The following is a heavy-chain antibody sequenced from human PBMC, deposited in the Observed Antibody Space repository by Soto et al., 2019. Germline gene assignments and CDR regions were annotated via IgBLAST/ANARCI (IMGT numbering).Heavy chain of an antibody. CDR3: ASSVAGTHDYYYYYGMDV. D-gene: IGHD6-19*01. CDR1: GYTFASYG. J-gene: IGHJ6*02. CDR2: ISAYNGNT. Sequence: ASVKVSCKASGYTFASYGISWVRQAPGQGLEWMGWISAYNGNTNYAQKLQGRVTTTTDTSTSTAYMELRSLRSDDTAVYYCASSVAGTHDYYYYYGMDVWGQGTTVTVSS. V-gene: IGHV1-18*01.